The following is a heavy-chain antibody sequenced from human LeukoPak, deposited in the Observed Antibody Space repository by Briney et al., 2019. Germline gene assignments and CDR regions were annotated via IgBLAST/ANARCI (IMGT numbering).Heavy chain of an antibody. CDR1: GYTFTSYF. CDR2: INPSDDST. Sequence: ASVKVSCKASGYTFTSYFIPWVRRAPGQGLEWMGIINPSDDSTSYARRIQGRVTMTRDTSTSTVYMELSSLRSEDTAVYYCARVYCSRGNCYSPGDYWGQGTLVTVSS. D-gene: IGHD2-15*01. CDR3: ARVYCSRGNCYSPGDY. V-gene: IGHV1-46*01. J-gene: IGHJ4*02.